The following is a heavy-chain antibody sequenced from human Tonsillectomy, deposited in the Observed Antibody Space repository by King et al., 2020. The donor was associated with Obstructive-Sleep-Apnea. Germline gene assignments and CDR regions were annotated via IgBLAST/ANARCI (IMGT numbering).Heavy chain of an antibody. D-gene: IGHD7-27*01. CDR1: GFTFSNYA. CDR2: IKDNGANT. J-gene: IGHJ1*01. CDR3: AKDAWGEYFQH. V-gene: IGHV3-23*04. Sequence: VQLVESGGGLVQPGGSLRLSCAASGFTFSNYAMSWVRQAPGKGPEWVSTIKDNGANTYYADSVKGRFTISRDNSKNTMYLQMNSLGAEDTAVYYCAKDAWGEYFQHWGQGTLVTVSS.